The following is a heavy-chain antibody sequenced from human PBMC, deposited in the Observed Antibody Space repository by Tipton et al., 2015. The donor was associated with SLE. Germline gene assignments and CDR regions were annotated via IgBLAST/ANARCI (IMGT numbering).Heavy chain of an antibody. CDR3: ARRDWHLDYYYLDV. Sequence: TLSLTCTVSGVSISSSDYYWGWVRQSPGKGLEWMGSVYYTGSTFSNPSLESRVTISRDTSKNQSFLKLTSVTAADTAVYFCARRDWHLDYYYLDVWGKGTTVTVSS. CDR2: VYYTGST. V-gene: IGHV4-39*01. CDR1: GVSISSSDYY. D-gene: IGHD2-21*01. J-gene: IGHJ6*03.